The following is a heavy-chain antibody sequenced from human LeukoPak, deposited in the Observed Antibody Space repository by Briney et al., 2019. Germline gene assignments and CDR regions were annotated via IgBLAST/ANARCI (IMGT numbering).Heavy chain of an antibody. D-gene: IGHD6-19*01. V-gene: IGHV3-30*01. CDR3: ARGTYSSGHCDVFDI. CDR1: GFTFSSAV. CDR2: ISVDGNNK. Sequence: GGSLRLSRAASGFTFSSAVMHWVRQAPGKGLEWVAGISVDGNNKHYPDSEKGRFTISRDNSKNTLYLQINSLRPEDTAVYSCARGTYSSGHCDVFDIWGQGAMVTVSS. J-gene: IGHJ3*02.